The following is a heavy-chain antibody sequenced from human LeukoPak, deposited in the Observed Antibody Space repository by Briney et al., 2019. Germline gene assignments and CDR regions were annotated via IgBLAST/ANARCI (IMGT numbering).Heavy chain of an antibody. CDR3: AIDYGDYVRFVMDV. CDR1: GYIFTGYY. J-gene: IGHJ6*02. D-gene: IGHD4-17*01. CDR2: INPNSGGT. V-gene: IGHV1-2*06. Sequence: GASVKASCKASGYIFTGYYMYWVRQAPGQGLEWMGRINPNSGGTNYAQKFQGRVTMTRDTSITTAYMELSRLRSDDTAVYYCAIDYGDYVRFVMDVWGQGTTDTVFS.